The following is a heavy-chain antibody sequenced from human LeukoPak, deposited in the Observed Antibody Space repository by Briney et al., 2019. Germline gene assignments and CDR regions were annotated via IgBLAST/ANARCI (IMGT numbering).Heavy chain of an antibody. CDR2: MNPNSGNT. D-gene: IGHD6-19*01. CDR3: ARGDSSGWYLLSYYYYGMDV. V-gene: IGHV1-8*01. CDR1: GYTFTSHD. Sequence: ASVKVSCKASGYTFTSHDINWVRQATGQGLEWMGWMNPNSGNTGYAQKFQGRVTMTRNTSISTAYMELGSLRSEDTAVYYCARGDSSGWYLLSYYYYGMDVWGQGTTVTVSS. J-gene: IGHJ6*02.